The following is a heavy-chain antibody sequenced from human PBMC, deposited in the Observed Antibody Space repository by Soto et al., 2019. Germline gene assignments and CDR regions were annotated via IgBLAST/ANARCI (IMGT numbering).Heavy chain of an antibody. CDR1: GYTFTSYA. J-gene: IGHJ4*02. D-gene: IGHD6-19*01. V-gene: IGHV1-3*01. Sequence: QVQLVQSGAEVKKPGASVKVSCKASGYTFTSYAMHWVRQAPGQRLEWMGWINAGNGNTKYSQKFQGRVTITRDTAASTAYMELSSLRSEDTAVYYCARAVTEQWLVLGDYWGQGTLVTFSS. CDR3: ARAVTEQWLVLGDY. CDR2: INAGNGNT.